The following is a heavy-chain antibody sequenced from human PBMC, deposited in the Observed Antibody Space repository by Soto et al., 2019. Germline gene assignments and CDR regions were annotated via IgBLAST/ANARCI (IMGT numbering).Heavy chain of an antibody. CDR1: GYTFTSYG. Sequence: QVQLVQSGAEVKKPGASVKVSCKASGYTFTSYGISWVRQAPGQGLEWMGWISAYNGNTNYAQKLQGRVTMTTDTSESTAYREVRSLRSDDRAVYSCATDDSVAPGVYWGQGPLVPVPS. CDR3: ATDDSVAPGVY. J-gene: IGHJ4*02. D-gene: IGHD2-15*01. V-gene: IGHV1-18*01. CDR2: ISAYNGNT.